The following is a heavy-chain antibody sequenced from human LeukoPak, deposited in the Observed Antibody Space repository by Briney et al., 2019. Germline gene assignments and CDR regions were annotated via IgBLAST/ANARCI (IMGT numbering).Heavy chain of an antibody. CDR1: GDSVSSNSAA. D-gene: IGHD4-17*01. CDR3: ARDRRIFIKETVTTNWYFDL. J-gene: IGHJ2*01. Sequence: SQTLSLTCAISGDSVSSNSAAWNWIRQSPSRGLEWLGRTYYSSKWYNDYAVSVKSRLTINPDTSKNQFSLQLNSVTPEDTAVYYCARDRRIFIKETVTTNWYFDLWGRGTLVTVSS. V-gene: IGHV6-1*01. CDR2: TYYSSKWYN.